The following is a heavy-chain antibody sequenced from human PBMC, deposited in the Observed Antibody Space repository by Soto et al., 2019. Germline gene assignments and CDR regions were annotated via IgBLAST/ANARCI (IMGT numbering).Heavy chain of an antibody. V-gene: IGHV1-69*02. J-gene: IGHJ5*02. CDR1: GGTFSSYT. CDR2: IIPILGIA. Sequence: QVQLVQSGAEVKKPGSSVKVSCKASGGTFSSYTISWVRQAPGQGLEWMGRIIPILGIANYAQKFQGSVTITADKSASTAYMELSSLRSEDTAVYYCARQGGYCSSSSCFPGWFDPWCQGTLVTVSS. CDR3: ARQGGYCSSSSCFPGWFDP. D-gene: IGHD2-2*01.